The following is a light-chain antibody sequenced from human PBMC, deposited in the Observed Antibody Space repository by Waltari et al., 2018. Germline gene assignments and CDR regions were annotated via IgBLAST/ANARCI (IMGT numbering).Light chain of an antibody. V-gene: IGKV2-28*01. CDR1: QSLLHSNGYNY. J-gene: IGKJ1*01. Sequence: DIVMTQSPLSLPVTPGEPVSISCRSSQSLLHSNGYNYLDWYLQKPGQSPQLLIYLGSNRASGVPDRFSGSGSGTDFTLKINRVEAEDVGVYYCMQALQTPVTFGQGTKVEIK. CDR3: MQALQTPVT. CDR2: LGS.